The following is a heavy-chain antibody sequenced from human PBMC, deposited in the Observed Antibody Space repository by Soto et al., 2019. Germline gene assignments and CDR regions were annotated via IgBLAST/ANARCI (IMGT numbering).Heavy chain of an antibody. CDR1: GGSISSGGYY. J-gene: IGHJ4*02. V-gene: IGHV4-31*03. D-gene: IGHD2-21*01. Sequence: SETLSLTCTVSGGSISSGGYYWSWIRQHPGKGLEWIGYIYYSGSTYYNPSLKSRVTISVDTSKNQFSLKLNSVTAADTAVYYCTRGGDAYKNGHWGQGTLVTVSS. CDR2: IYYSGST. CDR3: TRGGDAYKNGH.